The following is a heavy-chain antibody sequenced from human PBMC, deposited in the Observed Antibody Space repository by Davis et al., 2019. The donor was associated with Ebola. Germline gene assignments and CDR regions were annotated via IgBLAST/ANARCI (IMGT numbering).Heavy chain of an antibody. CDR1: GGTFSSYA. D-gene: IGHD2-2*01. V-gene: IGHV1-69*13. J-gene: IGHJ6*03. CDR2: IIPIFGTA. CDR3: ARVDSSSTSRAYYYYMDV. Sequence: SVKVSCKASGGTFSSYAISWVRQAPGQGLEWMGGIIPIFGTANYAQKFQGRVTITADESTSTAYMELSSLRSEDTAVYYCARVDSSSTSRAYYYYMDVWGKGTTVTVSS.